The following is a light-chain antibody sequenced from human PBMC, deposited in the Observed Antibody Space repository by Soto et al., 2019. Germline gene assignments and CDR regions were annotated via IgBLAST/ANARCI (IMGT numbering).Light chain of an antibody. J-gene: IGLJ1*01. CDR1: SSDVGGYNY. V-gene: IGLV2-14*01. CDR3: SSYTTSPLSYV. Sequence: QSALAQPASVSASPGQSITISCTGTSSDVGGYNYVSWYQQHPGKVPKLIIYGVTNRPSGVSNRFSGSKSGNTASLTISGLQAEDEADYYCSSYTTSPLSYVFGTGTRSPS. CDR2: GVT.